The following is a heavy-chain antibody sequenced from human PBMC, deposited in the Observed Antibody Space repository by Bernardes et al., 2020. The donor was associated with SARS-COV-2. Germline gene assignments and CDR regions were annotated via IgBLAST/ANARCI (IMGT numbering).Heavy chain of an antibody. CDR1: GGSISSYY. CDR2: IYYSGST. D-gene: IGHD5-12*01. J-gene: IGHJ4*02. V-gene: IGHV4-59*01. Sequence: SETLSLTCTVSGGSISSYYWSWIRQPPGKGLEWIGYIYYSGSTNYNPSLKSRVTISVDTSKNQFSLKLSSVTAADTAVYYCARSSWLRGPFDYWGQGTLVTVSS. CDR3: ARSSWLRGPFDY.